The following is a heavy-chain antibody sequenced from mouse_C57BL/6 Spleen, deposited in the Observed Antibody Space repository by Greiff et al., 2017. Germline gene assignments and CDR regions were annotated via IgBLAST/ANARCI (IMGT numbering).Heavy chain of an antibody. CDR2: IYPGDGDT. CDR1: GYAFSSSW. V-gene: IGHV1-82*01. CDR3: ARLYSDWYFDV. Sequence: VQLQQSGPVLVKPGASVKISCKASGYAFSSSWMNWVKQRPGKGLEWIGRIYPGDGDTNYNGKFKGKATLTADKSSSTAYMQLSSLTSEDSAVYFCARLYSDWYFDVWGTGTTVTVSS. D-gene: IGHD2-1*01. J-gene: IGHJ1*03.